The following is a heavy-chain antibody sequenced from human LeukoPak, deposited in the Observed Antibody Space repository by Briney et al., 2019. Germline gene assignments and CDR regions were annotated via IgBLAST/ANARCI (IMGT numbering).Heavy chain of an antibody. V-gene: IGHV4-59*11. Sequence: SETLSLTCTVSGGSISSHYWSWIRQPPGKGPEWIGYIYYSGSTNYNPSLKSRVTISIDTSKNQFSLNLSSVTAADTAVYYCARSGYDFWSGYYRPPYYFDYWGQGTLVTVSS. D-gene: IGHD3-3*01. CDR2: IYYSGST. CDR1: GGSISSHY. J-gene: IGHJ4*02. CDR3: ARSGYDFWSGYYRPPYYFDY.